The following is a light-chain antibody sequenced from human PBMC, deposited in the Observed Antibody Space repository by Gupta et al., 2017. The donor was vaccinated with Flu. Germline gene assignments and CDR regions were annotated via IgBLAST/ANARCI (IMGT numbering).Light chain of an antibody. Sequence: QPVMSQSSSASASLGSSVKLTCSLSSWHSGYIVVCHQQQPGKAPRSLMKVDGSGSFNRESGGPDRFSGSSSGADSYRIISNVQSGDEADYVCDTCENNAVVFGGGTKLTVL. V-gene: IGLV4-60*03. CDR3: DTCENNAVV. J-gene: IGLJ3*02. CDR2: VDGSGSF. CDR1: SWHSGYI.